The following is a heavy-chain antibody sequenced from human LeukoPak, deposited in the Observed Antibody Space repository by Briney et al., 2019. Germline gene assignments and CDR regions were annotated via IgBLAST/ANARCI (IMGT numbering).Heavy chain of an antibody. V-gene: IGHV4-59*01. CDR2: LSTSGTT. Sequence: PSVTLSLTCTVYGISIIRDTWSWIPQPPGKGPEWTGYLSTSGTTNLNPSLKSRITMSVDTSRNQFSLKLSSVTAAATAVYYCARDKLGSLDYWGQGTLVTVSS. CDR1: GISIIRDT. J-gene: IGHJ4*02. D-gene: IGHD1-26*01. CDR3: ARDKLGSLDY.